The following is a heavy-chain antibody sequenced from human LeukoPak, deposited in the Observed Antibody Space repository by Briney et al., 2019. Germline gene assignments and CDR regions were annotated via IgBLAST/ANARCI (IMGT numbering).Heavy chain of an antibody. CDR3: ARSLRFGVPAANNWFDP. J-gene: IGHJ5*02. CDR1: GYSISSGYY. Sequence: SETLSLTCTVSGYSISSGYYWGWIRQPPGKGLEWIGSIYHSGSTYYNPSLKSRVTISVDTSKNQFSLKLSSVTAADTAVYYCARSLRFGVPAANNWFDPWGQGTLVTVSS. V-gene: IGHV4-38-2*02. D-gene: IGHD2-2*01. CDR2: IYHSGST.